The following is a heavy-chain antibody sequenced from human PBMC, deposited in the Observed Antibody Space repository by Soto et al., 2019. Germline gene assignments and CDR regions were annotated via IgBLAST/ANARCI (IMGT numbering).Heavy chain of an antibody. Sequence: QVQLVQSGAEVKKPGASVKVSCKASGYTFASYGINWVRQAPGQGLEWLGWISPYDGYTHYAQILQGIVSMTTDTATKTAYMALMGLRSDNTAIYYCARCGYCVSSGARNYYFYGMKVWCQGTTVTVSS. J-gene: IGHJ6*02. CDR2: ISPYDGYT. CDR1: GYTFASYG. D-gene: IGHD3-22*01. CDR3: ARCGYCVSSGARNYYFYGMKV. V-gene: IGHV1-18*01.